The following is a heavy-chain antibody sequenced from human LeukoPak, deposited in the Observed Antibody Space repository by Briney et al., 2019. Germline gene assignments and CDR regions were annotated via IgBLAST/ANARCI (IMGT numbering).Heavy chain of an antibody. J-gene: IGHJ4*02. V-gene: IGHV3-48*01. CDR2: ISSSSSTI. D-gene: IGHD6-6*01. Sequence: PGGSLRLSCAASGFTFSSYSMNWVRQAPGKGLEWVSYISSSSSTIYCADSVKGRFTISRDNAKNSLYLQMNSLRAEDTAVYYCARAAPHSSSSSLDYWGQGTLVTVSS. CDR1: GFTFSSYS. CDR3: ARAAPHSSSSSLDY.